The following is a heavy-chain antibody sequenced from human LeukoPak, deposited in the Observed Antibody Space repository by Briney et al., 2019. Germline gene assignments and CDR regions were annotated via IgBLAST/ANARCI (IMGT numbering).Heavy chain of an antibody. V-gene: IGHV3-7*01. CDR3: ARDLSVGYDFWSGYYPNWFDP. D-gene: IGHD3-3*01. J-gene: IGHJ5*02. CDR2: IKQDGSKK. CDR1: GFTFSSYW. Sequence: GGSLRLSCAASGFTFSSYWMSWVRQAPGKGLEWVANIKQDGSKKYYVDSVKGRFTISRDNAKNSLYLQMNSLRAEDTAVYYCARDLSVGYDFWSGYYPNWFDPWGQGTLVTVSS.